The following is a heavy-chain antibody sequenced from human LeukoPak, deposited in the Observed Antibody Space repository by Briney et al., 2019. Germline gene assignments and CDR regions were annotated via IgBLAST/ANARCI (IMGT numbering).Heavy chain of an antibody. CDR2: IIPIFGTA. J-gene: IGHJ6*02. CDR1: GYTFTIYG. D-gene: IGHD2-2*01. CDR3: ARDGVVPARLGYYFYGMDV. V-gene: IGHV1-69*13. Sequence: ASVKVSCKASGYTFTIYGSSWVRQAPGQGLEWMGGIIPIFGTANYAQKFQGRVTITADESTSTAYMELSSLRSEDTAVYYCARDGVVPARLGYYFYGMDVWGQGTTVTVSS.